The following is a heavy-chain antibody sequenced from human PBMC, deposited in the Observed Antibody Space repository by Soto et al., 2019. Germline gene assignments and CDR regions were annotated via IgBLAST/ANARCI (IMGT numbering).Heavy chain of an antibody. J-gene: IGHJ5*02. CDR2: IYWDDDK. Sequence: QITLKESGPTLVKPTQTLTLTCTFSGFPLSTSGVGVGWIRQPPGKALEWLALIYWDDDKRYSPSLKSRLTITKDTSKNQVVLTMTNMDPVDTATYYCAHSRITMVRGNWFDPWGQGTLVTVSS. CDR3: AHSRITMVRGNWFDP. D-gene: IGHD3-10*01. V-gene: IGHV2-5*02. CDR1: GFPLSTSGVG.